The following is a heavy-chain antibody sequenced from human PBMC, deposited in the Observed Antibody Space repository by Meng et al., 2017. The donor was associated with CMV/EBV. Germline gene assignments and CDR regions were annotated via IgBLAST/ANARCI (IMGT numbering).Heavy chain of an antibody. CDR1: GFTFSDYY. D-gene: IGHD4-11*01. CDR2: ISSSGSTI. Sequence: GESLKISCAASGFTFSDYYMSWIRQAPGKGLEWVSYISSSGSTIYYADPVKGRFTISRDNAKNSLYLQMNSLRAEDTAVYYCARDRDGNYRYYYGLDVWGQGTTVTVSS. J-gene: IGHJ6*02. CDR3: ARDRDGNYRYYYGLDV. V-gene: IGHV3-11*01.